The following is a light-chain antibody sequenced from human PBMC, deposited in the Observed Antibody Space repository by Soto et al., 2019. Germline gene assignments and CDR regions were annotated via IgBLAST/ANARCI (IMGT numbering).Light chain of an antibody. CDR2: GAS. V-gene: IGKV3D-15*01. CDR1: QSVAANY. CDR3: QPYNNWPLT. J-gene: IGKJ4*01. Sequence: EVVLTQSPGTLSLSPGERATLSCRASQSVAANYLAWYQQKRGQAPRLLIYGASSRATGIPDRFSGSGSGPEFTLTINSLQSEDFAIYYCQPYNNWPLTFGGGTKVDIK.